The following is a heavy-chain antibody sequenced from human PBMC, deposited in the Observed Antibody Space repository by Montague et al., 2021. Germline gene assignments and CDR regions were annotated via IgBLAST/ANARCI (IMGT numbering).Heavy chain of an antibody. J-gene: IGHJ5*02. V-gene: IGHV4-39*07. D-gene: IGHD6-13*01. CDR2: IYYSGNS. CDR3: ARVFSSWYVGWFGP. Sequence: SETLSLTCTVSGASITSNIYYLGWIRQSPGKGLEWIGCIYYSGNSFYQPSLKSRITMAVDTSKNQFSLKLSSVTAADTAIYYCARVFSSWYVGWFGPWGQGTLVTVAS. CDR1: GASITSNIYY.